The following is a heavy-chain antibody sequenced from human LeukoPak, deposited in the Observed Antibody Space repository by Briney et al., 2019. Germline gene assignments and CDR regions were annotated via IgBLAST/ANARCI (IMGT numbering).Heavy chain of an antibody. CDR3: AREGGDSPNFDY. Sequence: GGSLRLSCAASGVTFSSYSMNGVRQAPGKGLEWVSSISSSSSYIYYADSVKGRFTISRDNAKNSLYLQMNSLRAEDTAVYYCAREGGDSPNFDYWGQGTLVTVSS. V-gene: IGHV3-21*01. J-gene: IGHJ4*02. CDR1: GVTFSSYS. CDR2: ISSSSSYI. D-gene: IGHD4-17*01.